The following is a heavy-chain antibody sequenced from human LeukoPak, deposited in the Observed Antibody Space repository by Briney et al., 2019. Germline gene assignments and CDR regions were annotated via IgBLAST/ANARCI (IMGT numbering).Heavy chain of an antibody. Sequence: GGSLRLSCAASGFTFSSYGMHWVRQAPGKGLEWVAVISYDGSNKHYADSVKGRFTISRDNSKNTLYLQMNSLRAEDTAVYYCARDFSYSGSHLGWGQGTLVTVSS. CDR3: ARDFSYSGSHLG. CDR1: GFTFSSYG. V-gene: IGHV3-30*03. CDR2: ISYDGSNK. J-gene: IGHJ4*02. D-gene: IGHD1-26*01.